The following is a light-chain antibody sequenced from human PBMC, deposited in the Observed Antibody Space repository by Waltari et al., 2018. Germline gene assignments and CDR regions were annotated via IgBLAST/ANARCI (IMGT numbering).Light chain of an antibody. J-gene: IGLJ3*02. CDR2: EGS. V-gene: IGLV2-23*01. CDR1: SRDVGSYNP. Sequence: QSALTQPASVSGSPGQSLTISCPGTSRDVGSYNPVSWYQQHPGKPPKLMIYEGSKRPSGVSDRFSGSKSGNTASLTISGLQAEDEADYYCWSYAGSSTWVFGGGTKLTVL. CDR3: WSYAGSSTWV.